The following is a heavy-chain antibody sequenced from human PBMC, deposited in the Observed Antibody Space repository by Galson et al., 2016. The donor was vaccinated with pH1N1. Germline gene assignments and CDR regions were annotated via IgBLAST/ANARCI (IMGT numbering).Heavy chain of an antibody. V-gene: IGHV1-2*02. D-gene: IGHD7-27*01. J-gene: IGHJ4*02. CDR3: ARDPKGTWGTGAYFDL. Sequence: SVKVSCKASEYTFTDYYMHWIRQAPGQRLEWMAWINPTSGATNYAQNFQGRITLTWDTSISTSYMSTSYMELRSLTSDDTAVCYCARDPKGTWGTGAYFDLSGQGTLVTVAS. CDR1: EYTFTDYY. CDR2: INPTSGAT.